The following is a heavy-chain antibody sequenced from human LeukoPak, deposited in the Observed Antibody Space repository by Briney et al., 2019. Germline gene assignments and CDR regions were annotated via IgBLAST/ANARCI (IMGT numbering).Heavy chain of an antibody. Sequence: SETLSLTCTVSGGSISSGSYYWSWIRQSAGKGLEWIGRLSSSGSSIHNPSLKSRLTMSVDTSKNQFSLKLSSVTAEDTAVYYCASEGIRDYYYYSMDVWGKGTTVTISS. J-gene: IGHJ6*03. CDR1: GGSISSGSYY. CDR3: ASEGIRDYYYYSMDV. D-gene: IGHD1-14*01. V-gene: IGHV4-61*02. CDR2: LSSSGSS.